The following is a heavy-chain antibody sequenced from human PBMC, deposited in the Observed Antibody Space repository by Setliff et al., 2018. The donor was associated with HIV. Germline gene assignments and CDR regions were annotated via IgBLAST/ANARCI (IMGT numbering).Heavy chain of an antibody. CDR2: IYHSGST. D-gene: IGHD2-2*01. Sequence: SETLSLTCTVSGYSISSGYYWGWIRQPPGKGQEWIGSIYHSGSTYYNPSLKSRVTISVDTSKNQFSLKLTSVTAADTAVYYCARGGTSSNWFGPWGQGTLVTVS. V-gene: IGHV4-38-2*02. J-gene: IGHJ5*02. CDR1: GYSISSGYY. CDR3: ARGGTSSNWFGP.